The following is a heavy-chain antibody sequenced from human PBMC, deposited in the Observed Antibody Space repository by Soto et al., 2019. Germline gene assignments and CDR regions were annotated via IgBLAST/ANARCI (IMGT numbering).Heavy chain of an antibody. CDR1: GYTFTSYA. J-gene: IGHJ5*02. V-gene: IGHV1-3*01. D-gene: IGHD3-16*02. CDR2: INAGNGNT. CDR3: VRDLELYDYIWGSYRLGFDP. Sequence: QVQLVQSGDVVKKPGASVKVSCKASGYTFTSYAMHWVRQAPGQRLEWMGWINAGNGNTKYSQKFQGRVTITRDTSASTAYMELSSLRSEDTAVYYCVRDLELYDYIWGSYRLGFDPWGQGTLVTVSS.